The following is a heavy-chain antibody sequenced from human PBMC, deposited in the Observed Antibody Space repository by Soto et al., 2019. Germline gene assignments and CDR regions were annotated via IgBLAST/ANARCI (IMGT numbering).Heavy chain of an antibody. CDR3: ARRIPFGYGMDV. D-gene: IGHD2-21*01. CDR2: ITSNGGNT. Sequence: GGSLSLSCAASGFTFSSYAMHWVRQAPGKGLEYVSVITSNGGNTDYASSVKGRFTISRDNSKNTLYLQMGSLRAEDMAVYYCARRIPFGYGMDVWGQGTTVTVSS. J-gene: IGHJ6*02. V-gene: IGHV3-64*01. CDR1: GFTFSSYA.